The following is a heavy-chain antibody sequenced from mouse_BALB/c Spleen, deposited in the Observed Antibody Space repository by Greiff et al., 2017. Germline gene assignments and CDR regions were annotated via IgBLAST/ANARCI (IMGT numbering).Heavy chain of an antibody. V-gene: IGHV2-9*02. J-gene: IGHJ2*01. CDR1: GFSLTSYG. D-gene: IGHD1-1*01. Sequence: VQRVESGPGLVAPSQSLSITCTVSGFSLTSYGVHWVRQPPGKGLEWLGVIWAGGSTNYNSALMSRLSISKDNSKSQVFLKMNSLQTDDTAMYYCARDFYGGLDYWGQGTTLTVSS. CDR2: IWAGGST. CDR3: ARDFYGGLDY.